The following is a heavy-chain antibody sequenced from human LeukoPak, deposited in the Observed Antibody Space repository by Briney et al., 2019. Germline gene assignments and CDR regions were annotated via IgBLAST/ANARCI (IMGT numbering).Heavy chain of an antibody. Sequence: GGSLRLSCAASGFTSSSYWMSWVCQAPGKGLEWVANIKQDGSEKYYVDSVKGRFTISRGNAKNSLYLQMNSLRAEDTAVYYCARDPSTSQYYYYYHMDVWGKGTTVTVSS. V-gene: IGHV3-7*01. J-gene: IGHJ6*03. CDR1: GFTSSSYW. CDR3: ARDPSTSQYYYYYHMDV. D-gene: IGHD2-2*01. CDR2: IKQDGSEK.